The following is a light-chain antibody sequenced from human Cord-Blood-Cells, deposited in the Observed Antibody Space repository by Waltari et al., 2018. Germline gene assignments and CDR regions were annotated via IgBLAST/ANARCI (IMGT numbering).Light chain of an antibody. CDR1: RSDVGGYNY. J-gene: IGLJ2*01. CDR3: SSYTSSSTLV. Sequence: QSALTQPASVSGSPGQSITISCPGTRSDVGGYNYVSWYQQHPGKAPKLMIYDVSNRPSGVSNRLSGSKSGNTASLTISGLQAEDEADYYCSSYTSSSTLVFGGGTKLTVL. V-gene: IGLV2-14*01. CDR2: DVS.